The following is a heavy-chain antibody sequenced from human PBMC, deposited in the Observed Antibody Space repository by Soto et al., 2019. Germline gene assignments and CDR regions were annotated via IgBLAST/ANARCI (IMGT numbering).Heavy chain of an antibody. CDR3: ARIKWGLDYYSGMDV. CDR1: GYTFSDYF. Sequence: QVQLVQSGAEVKKSGASVKVSCKTYGYTFSDYFIQWLRQAPGPGLEWVAWINPKTAATNYAKKFEDRVTLTSDTSFSTAYLELNRLRPDDTAIYYCARIKWGLDYYSGMDVWGQGTAVTVSS. V-gene: IGHV1-2*02. CDR2: INPKTAAT. J-gene: IGHJ6*02. D-gene: IGHD1-26*01.